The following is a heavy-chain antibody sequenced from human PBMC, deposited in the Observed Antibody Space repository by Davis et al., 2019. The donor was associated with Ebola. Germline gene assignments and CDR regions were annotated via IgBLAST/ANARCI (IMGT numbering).Heavy chain of an antibody. CDR3: AKDGVPDTAMVWSGMDV. V-gene: IGHV3-23*01. CDR2: ISGSGGST. Sequence: PGGSLRLSCAASGFTFSNFAMHWVRQAPGKGLQWLSGISGSGGSTYYADSVKGRFTISRDNSKNTLYLQMSSLRAEDTAVYYCAKDGVPDTAMVWSGMDVWGQGTTVTVSS. CDR1: GFTFSNFA. J-gene: IGHJ6*02. D-gene: IGHD5-18*01.